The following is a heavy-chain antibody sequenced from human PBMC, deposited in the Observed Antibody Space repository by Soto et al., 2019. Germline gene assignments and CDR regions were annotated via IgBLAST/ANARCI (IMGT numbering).Heavy chain of an antibody. V-gene: IGHV1-46*03. D-gene: IGHD2-15*01. Sequence: ASVKVSFKASGYTFTNYYMHWVRQAPGQGLQWMGIINPRDGTTSYAQKFQGRVTMTRDTSTSTVYMELSSLSSEDTAVYYCGRVDCSGGSCYRFDDWGQGTLVTVSS. J-gene: IGHJ4*02. CDR1: GYTFTNYY. CDR3: GRVDCSGGSCYRFDD. CDR2: INPRDGTT.